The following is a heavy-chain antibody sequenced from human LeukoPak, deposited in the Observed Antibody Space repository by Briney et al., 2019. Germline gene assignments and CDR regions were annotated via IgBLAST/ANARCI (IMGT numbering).Heavy chain of an antibody. V-gene: IGHV1-18*01. CDR1: GYTFTSYG. D-gene: IGHD2-21*02. Sequence: ASVKVSCTASGYTFTSYGISWVRQAPGQGLEWMGWISAYNGNTNYAQKLQGRITMTIETSTSTAYMELRSLRSDDTAVYYCARGGSRVVTYGNFDYWGQGTLVTVSS. CDR3: ARGGSRVVTYGNFDY. J-gene: IGHJ4*02. CDR2: ISAYNGNT.